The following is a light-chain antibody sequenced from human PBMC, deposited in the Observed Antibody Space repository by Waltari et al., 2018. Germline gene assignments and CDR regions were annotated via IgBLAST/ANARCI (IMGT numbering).Light chain of an antibody. Sequence: QSALTQPASVSGSPGQSITISCTGTNNDIGRYNLVSWYQQHPGKAPKVIIFEVNKRPSGVCNRFSGSKSGNTASLTVSGLHPEDEADYYCCSYAGTPRVVFGGGTKLTVL. V-gene: IGLV2-23*02. CDR3: CSYAGTPRVV. J-gene: IGLJ2*01. CDR1: NNDIGRYNL. CDR2: EVN.